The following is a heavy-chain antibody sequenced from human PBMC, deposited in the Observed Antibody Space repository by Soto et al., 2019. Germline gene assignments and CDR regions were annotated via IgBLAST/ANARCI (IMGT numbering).Heavy chain of an antibody. V-gene: IGHV3-23*01. CDR3: VKDSQAGDYGDANFSCSGMDV. Sequence: GGSLRLSCAASGFSFDDYAMSWVRHAPGKGLEWVSTISGSGASKYYADSVRGRFAVSRDNSRNTLHLQMNSLNAEDTALYYCVKDSQAGDYGDANFSCSGMDVWGQGTTVTVSS. CDR1: GFSFDDYA. J-gene: IGHJ6*02. D-gene: IGHD4-17*01. CDR2: ISGSGASK.